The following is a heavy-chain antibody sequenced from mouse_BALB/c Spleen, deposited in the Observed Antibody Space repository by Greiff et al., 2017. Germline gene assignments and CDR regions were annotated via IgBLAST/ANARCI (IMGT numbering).Heavy chain of an antibody. CDR1: GFTFSSYG. J-gene: IGHJ2*01. D-gene: IGHD1-1*01. CDR2: INSNGGST. Sequence: EVHLVESGGGLVQPGGSLKLSCAASGFTFSSYGMSWVRQTPDKRLELVATINSNGGSTYYPDSVKGRFTISRDNAKNTLYLQMSSLKSEDTAMYYCAREGLRSPFDYWGQGTTLTVSS. CDR3: AREGLRSPFDY. V-gene: IGHV5-6-3*01.